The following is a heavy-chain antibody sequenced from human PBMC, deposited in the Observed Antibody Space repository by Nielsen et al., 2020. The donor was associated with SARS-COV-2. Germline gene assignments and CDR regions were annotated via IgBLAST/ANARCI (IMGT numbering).Heavy chain of an antibody. CDR3: ARGEAVAGTGSFDY. D-gene: IGHD6-19*01. CDR1: GFTFSSYE. CDR2: ISSSGSTI. Sequence: GESLKISCAASGFTFSSYEMNWVRQAPGKGLEWVSYISSSGSTIYYADSVKGRFTISRDNAKNSLYLQMNSLRGEDTAVYYCARGEAVAGTGSFDYWGQGTLVTVSS. V-gene: IGHV3-48*03. J-gene: IGHJ4*02.